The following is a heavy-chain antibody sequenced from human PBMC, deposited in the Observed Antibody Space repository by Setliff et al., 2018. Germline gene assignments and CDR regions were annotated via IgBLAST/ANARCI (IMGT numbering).Heavy chain of an antibody. J-gene: IGHJ6*03. CDR2: LNPGNGDT. Sequence: ASVKVSCKASGFTFSNYAIHWLRQAPGQRLEWVGWLNPGNGDTRFSPQLKDRVTITRGTSASTAYMELRSLRLEDMAVYYCATGGIAAVEGYYFYMDVWGGGTTVTVSS. D-gene: IGHD6-13*01. CDR1: GFTFSNYA. V-gene: IGHV1-3*03. CDR3: ATGGIAAVEGYYFYMDV.